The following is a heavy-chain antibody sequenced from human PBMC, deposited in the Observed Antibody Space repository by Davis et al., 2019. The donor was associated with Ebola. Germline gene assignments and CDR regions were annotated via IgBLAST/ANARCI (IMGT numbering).Heavy chain of an antibody. V-gene: IGHV1-3*01. CDR2: INAGNGNT. J-gene: IGHJ4*02. D-gene: IGHD3-22*01. CDR1: GYTFTSYA. Sequence: AASVKVSCKASGYTFTSYAMHWVRQAPGQRLEWMGWINAGNGNTKYSQKFQGRVTITRDTSASTAYMELSSLRSEDTAVYYCASTSMYYYDSSGYYYVPPSFDYWGQGTLVTVSS. CDR3: ASTSMYYYDSSGYYYVPPSFDY.